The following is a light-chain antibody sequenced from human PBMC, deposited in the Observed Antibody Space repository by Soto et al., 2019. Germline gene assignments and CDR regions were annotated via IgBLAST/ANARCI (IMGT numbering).Light chain of an antibody. CDR3: QQYGSSGT. J-gene: IGKJ1*01. Sequence: EIVLTQSPVTLSLSPGERATLSCRASQSVSSSYLAWYQQKPGQAPRLLIYGASNRATGIPDRFSGSGSGTDFTLTISRLEPEDFAVYYCQQYGSSGTFGQGTKVDTK. V-gene: IGKV3-20*01. CDR2: GAS. CDR1: QSVSSSY.